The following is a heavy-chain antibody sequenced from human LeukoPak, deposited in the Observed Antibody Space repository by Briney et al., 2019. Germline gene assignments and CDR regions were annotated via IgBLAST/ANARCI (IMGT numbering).Heavy chain of an antibody. CDR1: GFTFGDHA. D-gene: IGHD1-26*01. V-gene: IGHV3-64*01. CDR2: ISGNGFST. CDR3: VREYPSGSSDF. Sequence: PGWSLRLSCTGSGFTFGDHAMSWVRQAPGKGLEYVSAISGNGFSTYYANSVRGRFTISRDNAKNTLYLHMDSLRVEDMGVYYCVREYPSGSSDFWGRGTLVTVSS. J-gene: IGHJ4*02.